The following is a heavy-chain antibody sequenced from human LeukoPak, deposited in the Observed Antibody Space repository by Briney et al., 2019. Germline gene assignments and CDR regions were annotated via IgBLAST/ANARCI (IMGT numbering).Heavy chain of an antibody. D-gene: IGHD4-17*01. J-gene: IGHJ4*02. Sequence: ASVKVSCKASGYTFTSYGISWVRQAPGQGLEWMGWINPNSGGTNYAQKFQGRVTMTRDTSISTAYMELSRLRSDDTAVYYCAREWTTVTTYYWGQGTLVTVSS. CDR3: AREWTTVTTYY. CDR2: INPNSGGT. V-gene: IGHV1-2*02. CDR1: GYTFTSYG.